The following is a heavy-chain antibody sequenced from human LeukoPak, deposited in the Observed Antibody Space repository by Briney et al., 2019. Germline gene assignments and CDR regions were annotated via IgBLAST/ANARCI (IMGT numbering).Heavy chain of an antibody. J-gene: IGHJ4*02. CDR3: ARVYGSGRRGSDY. CDR1: GYTFTVYY. V-gene: IGHV1-2*02. Sequence: ASVTVSFTASGYTFTVYYMHWVRQAPGQGLEWMGWINPNSGGTNYAQKFQGRVTMTRDTSISTAYMELSRLRSDDTAVYYCARVYGSGRRGSDYWGQGTLVTVSS. D-gene: IGHD3-10*01. CDR2: INPNSGGT.